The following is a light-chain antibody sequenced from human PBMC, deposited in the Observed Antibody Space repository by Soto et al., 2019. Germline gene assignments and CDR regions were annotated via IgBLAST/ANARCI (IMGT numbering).Light chain of an antibody. Sequence: DIQMTQSPSTLSASVGDRVTITCRASQSISNWLVWYQQKPGKAPKLLIYDASSLESGVTSRFRGSGSGTEFTITISSLKPDDFAIYYCQQYNSYSPQTFGQGTKVDMK. CDR1: QSISNW. CDR3: QQYNSYSPQT. J-gene: IGKJ1*01. V-gene: IGKV1-5*01. CDR2: DAS.